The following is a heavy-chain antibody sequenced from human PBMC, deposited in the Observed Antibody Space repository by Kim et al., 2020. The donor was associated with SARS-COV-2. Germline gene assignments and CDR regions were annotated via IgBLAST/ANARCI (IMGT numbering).Heavy chain of an antibody. V-gene: IGHV3-30*18. CDR2: ISYDGSNK. J-gene: IGHJ4*02. CDR3: AKDDDDFWTIGLHLDY. D-gene: IGHD3-3*01. Sequence: GGSLRLSCAASGFTFSSYGMHWVRQAPGKGLEWVAVISYDGSNKYYADSVKGRFTISRDNSKNTLYLQMNSLRAEDTAVYYCAKDDDDFWTIGLHLDYWGQGTLVTVSS. CDR1: GFTFSSYG.